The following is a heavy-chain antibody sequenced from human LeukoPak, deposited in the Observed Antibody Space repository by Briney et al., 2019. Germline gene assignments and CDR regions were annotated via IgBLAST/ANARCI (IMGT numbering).Heavy chain of an antibody. D-gene: IGHD5-12*01. CDR1: GGSISSSSYY. CDR3: AREGLDIVANGYYMDV. CDR2: IYYSGST. J-gene: IGHJ6*03. Sequence: PSETLSLTCTVSGGSISSSSYYWGWIRQPPGKGLEWIGSIYYSGSTYYNPSLKSRVTISVDTSKNQFSLKLSSVTAADTAVYYCAREGLDIVANGYYMDVWGKGTTVTVSS. V-gene: IGHV4-39*07.